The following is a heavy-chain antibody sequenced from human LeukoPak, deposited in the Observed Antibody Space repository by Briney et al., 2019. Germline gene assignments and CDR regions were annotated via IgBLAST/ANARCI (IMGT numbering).Heavy chain of an antibody. CDR3: AADLGPGNSGYSSPIDY. J-gene: IGHJ4*02. CDR1: GFTFTSSA. CDR2: IVVGSGNT. D-gene: IGHD3-22*01. V-gene: IGHV1-58*01. Sequence: SVKVSCKASGFTFTSSAVQWVRQPRGQRLEWIGWIVVGSGNTNYAQKFQERVTITRDMSTSTAYMELSSLRSEDTAVYYCAADLGPGNSGYSSPIDYWGQGTLVTVSS.